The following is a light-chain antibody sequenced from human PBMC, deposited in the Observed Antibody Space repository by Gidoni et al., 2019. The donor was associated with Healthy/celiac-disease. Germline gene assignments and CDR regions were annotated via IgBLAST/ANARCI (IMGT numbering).Light chain of an antibody. CDR1: QSVRSSY. J-gene: IGKJ5*01. V-gene: IGKV3-20*01. CDR3: QQYGSSPKIT. Sequence: EIVLTQSPVTLSLSPGERATLSCRASQSVRSSYLAWYQQKPGQAPRLLIYGASSRATGIPDRFSGSGSGTDFTLTISRLEPEDFAGYYCQQYGSSPKITFGQGTRLEIK. CDR2: GAS.